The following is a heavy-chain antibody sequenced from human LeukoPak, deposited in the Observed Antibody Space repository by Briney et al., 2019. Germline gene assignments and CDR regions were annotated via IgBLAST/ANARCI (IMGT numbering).Heavy chain of an antibody. J-gene: IGHJ3*02. D-gene: IGHD3-22*01. V-gene: IGHV3-66*01. CDR3: ARDRATADSHAFDI. CDR1: GFTVSSNY. Sequence: GGSLRLSCAASGFTVSSNYMSWVRQAPGKGLEWVSVIYSGGSTYYADSVKGRFTISRDNSKNTLYLQMNSLRAEDTVVYYCARDRATADSHAFDIWGQGTMVTVSS. CDR2: IYSGGST.